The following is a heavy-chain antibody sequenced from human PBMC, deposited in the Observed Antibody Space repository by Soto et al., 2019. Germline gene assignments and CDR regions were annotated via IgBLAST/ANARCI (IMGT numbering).Heavy chain of an antibody. V-gene: IGHV3-11*01. Sequence: PGGSLRLSCAASGFTFRDVFMSLVRPAPGKGLEWVSYISSSGSTIYYADSVKGRFTISRDNAKNSLYLQMNSLRAEDTAVYYCASPSRVAEDAFDIWGQGTMVTVSS. CDR1: GFTFRDVF. CDR3: ASPSRVAEDAFDI. CDR2: ISSSGSTI. J-gene: IGHJ3*02. D-gene: IGHD6-19*01.